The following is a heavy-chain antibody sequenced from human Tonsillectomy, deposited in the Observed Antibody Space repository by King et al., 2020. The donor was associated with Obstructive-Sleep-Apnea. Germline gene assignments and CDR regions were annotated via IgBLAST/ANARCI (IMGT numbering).Heavy chain of an antibody. D-gene: IGHD4-17*01. CDR3: ARPSVHDYAIHH. CDR2: ITSSGTTI. Sequence: VQLVESGGGLVKPGGSLRLSCAASAFTFSDYYMSWIRQAPGKGLEWVSYITSSGTTIYYADSVKGRFTISRDNAKNSLYLQMNNLRVEDTAVYYCARPSVHDYAIHHWGQGTLVTVSS. J-gene: IGHJ1*01. V-gene: IGHV3-11*01. CDR1: AFTFSDYY.